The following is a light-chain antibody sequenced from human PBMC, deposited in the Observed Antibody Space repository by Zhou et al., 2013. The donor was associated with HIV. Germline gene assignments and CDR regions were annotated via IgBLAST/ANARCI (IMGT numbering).Light chain of an antibody. CDR1: QSVDDNF. CDR2: GAS. CDR3: QQYGNSPIT. V-gene: IGKV3-20*01. Sequence: EIVLTQSPGTLSLSPGERATLSCRASQSVDDNFLAWYQQKPGQAPRLLIYGASNKDTGIPDRFSGSGSGTDLTLTISRLEPDDFATYYCQQYGNSPITFGQGTRLDI. J-gene: IGKJ5*01.